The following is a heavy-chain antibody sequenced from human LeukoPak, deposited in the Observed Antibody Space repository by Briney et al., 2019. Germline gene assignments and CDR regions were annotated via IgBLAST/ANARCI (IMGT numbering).Heavy chain of an antibody. Sequence: GASVKVSCKASGYTFTGYYMHWVRQAPGQGLEWMGWINPNSGGTNYAQKFQGWVTMTRDTSISTAYMEPSRLRSDYTAVYYCARVSWENWFDPWGQGTLVTVSS. J-gene: IGHJ5*02. V-gene: IGHV1-2*04. D-gene: IGHD6-13*01. CDR3: ARVSWENWFDP. CDR1: GYTFTGYY. CDR2: INPNSGGT.